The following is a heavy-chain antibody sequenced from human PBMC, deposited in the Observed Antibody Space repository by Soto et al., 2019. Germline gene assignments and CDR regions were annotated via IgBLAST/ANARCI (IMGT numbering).Heavy chain of an antibody. Sequence: LSLSCAASGLSFSNYAMSWVRQAPGKGLEWVSAISSRGDGTFYTDSVKGRFTISRDNSKNTLYLQMNSLRAEDTAVYYCARDFGVLSGSDYAFDIWGQGTMVTVSS. CDR1: GLSFSNYA. D-gene: IGHD3-3*01. CDR3: ARDFGVLSGSDYAFDI. J-gene: IGHJ3*02. CDR2: ISSRGDGT. V-gene: IGHV3-23*01.